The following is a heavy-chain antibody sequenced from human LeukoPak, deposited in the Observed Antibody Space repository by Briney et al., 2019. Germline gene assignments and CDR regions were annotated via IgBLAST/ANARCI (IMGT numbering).Heavy chain of an antibody. CDR2: INHSGST. V-gene: IGHV4-34*01. Sequence: GSLRLSCAASGFTFSSYSMNWVRQAPGKGLEWIGEINHSGSTNYNPSLKSRVTISVDTSKNQFSLKLSSVTAADTAVYYCARERRKVYWGQGTLVTVSS. CDR3: ARERRKVY. J-gene: IGHJ4*02. CDR1: GFTFSSYS. D-gene: IGHD1-1*01.